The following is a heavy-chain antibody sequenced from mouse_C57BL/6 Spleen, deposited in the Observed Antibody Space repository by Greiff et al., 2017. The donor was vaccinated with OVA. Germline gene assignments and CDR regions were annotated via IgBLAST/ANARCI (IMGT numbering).Heavy chain of an antibody. CDR3: ARTVGYYGVFDY. D-gene: IGHD1-1*01. V-gene: IGHV2-2*01. Sequence: VKLVESGPGLVQPSQSLSITCTVSGFSLTSYGVHWVRQSPGKGLEWLGVIWSGGRTDYNAAFISRLSISKDNSKSQVFFKMNSLQADDTAIYYCARTVGYYGVFDYWGQGTTLTVSS. CDR2: IWSGGRT. CDR1: GFSLTSYG. J-gene: IGHJ2*01.